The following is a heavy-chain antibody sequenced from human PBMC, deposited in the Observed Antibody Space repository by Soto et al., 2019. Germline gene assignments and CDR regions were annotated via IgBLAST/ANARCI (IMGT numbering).Heavy chain of an antibody. CDR1: GYTFTTFG. Sequence: QVQLVQSGVEVKKPGASVKVSCKASGYTFTTFGITWVRQAPGQGLQWMGWINAFNGNTNNAQKLQGRVTMTTDTSTSTAYMELRSLRSDDTAVYYCARQNAEYFQNWGQGTLVTVS. V-gene: IGHV1-18*01. J-gene: IGHJ1*01. CDR3: ARQNAEYFQN. CDR2: INAFNGNT.